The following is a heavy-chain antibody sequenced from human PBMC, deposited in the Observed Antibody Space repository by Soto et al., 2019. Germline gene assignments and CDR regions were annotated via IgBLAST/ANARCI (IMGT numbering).Heavy chain of an antibody. Sequence: GGSLRLSCAASGFPFSSYGMNWVRQAPGKGLEWVSAISGSDGTTHYADSVRGRFTISRDNSKNTLYLQMNTLRPEDTGVYYCARVTPGNNLYYFSGLDFWGQGTSVTVSS. D-gene: IGHD1-1*01. J-gene: IGHJ6*02. CDR1: GFPFSSYG. V-gene: IGHV3-23*01. CDR2: ISGSDGTT. CDR3: ARVTPGNNLYYFSGLDF.